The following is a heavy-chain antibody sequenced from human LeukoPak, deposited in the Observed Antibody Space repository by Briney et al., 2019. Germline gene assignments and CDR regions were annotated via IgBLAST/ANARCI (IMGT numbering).Heavy chain of an antibody. V-gene: IGHV1-18*01. CDR2: INIYNGHT. D-gene: IGHD4-11*01. CDR1: GYTFSSYG. Sequence: ASVKVSCKASGYTFSSYGISWVRQAPGQGLEWMGWINIYNGHTNHAQKFQGRVTMTTDTSTSTAYMELRSLRSDDTAMFFCARVYSDYISYLDFWGQGTLVTVSS. CDR3: ARVYSDYISYLDF. J-gene: IGHJ4*02.